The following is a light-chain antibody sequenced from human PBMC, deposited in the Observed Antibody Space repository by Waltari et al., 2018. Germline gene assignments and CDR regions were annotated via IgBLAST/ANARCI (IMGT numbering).Light chain of an antibody. CDR3: SSYTSTTTYVV. CDR2: DVN. J-gene: IGLJ2*01. Sequence: QSALTHPASVSGSPGQSITISCTCTSSDGGTSGYVPWYQQDPGKAPKLVIYDVNNRPSGISNRFSGSKSGDTASLTISGLQTEDEGYYYCSSYTSTTTYVVFGGGTKLTVL. CDR1: SSDGGTSGY. V-gene: IGLV2-14*01.